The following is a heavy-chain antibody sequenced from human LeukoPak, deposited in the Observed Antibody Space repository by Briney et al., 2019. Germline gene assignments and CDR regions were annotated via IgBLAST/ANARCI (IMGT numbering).Heavy chain of an antibody. CDR3: ARGSTEMATGRNWFDP. CDR2: MNPNSGNT. D-gene: IGHD5-24*01. V-gene: IGHV1-8*01. CDR1: GYTFTSYD. J-gene: IGHJ5*02. Sequence: GASVKVSCKASGYTFTSYDINWVRQATGQGLEWMGWMNPNSGNTGYAQKFQGRVTMTRNTSISTAYMELSNLRSEDTAVYYCARGSTEMATGRNWFDPWGQGTLVTVSS.